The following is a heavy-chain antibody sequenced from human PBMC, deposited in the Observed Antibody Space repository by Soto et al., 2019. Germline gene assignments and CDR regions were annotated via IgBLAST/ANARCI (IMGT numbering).Heavy chain of an antibody. V-gene: IGHV3-30-3*01. CDR2: ISRDGALK. CDR3: ARDLNHGGLDY. J-gene: IGHJ4*02. D-gene: IGHD3-10*01. CDR1: GFTFIAYA. Sequence: GGSLRLSCGTSGFTFIAYAMRWVRQAPGKGLEWVACISRDGALKYYTDSVKGRFTISRDDSRGTVYLQMNSPRADDTAVYYCARDLNHGGLDYWGQGTLVTVSS.